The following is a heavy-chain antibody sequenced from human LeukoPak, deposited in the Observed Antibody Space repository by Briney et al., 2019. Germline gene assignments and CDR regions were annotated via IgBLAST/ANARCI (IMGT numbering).Heavy chain of an antibody. Sequence: SETLSLTCTVSGGSISSYYWSWIRQPPGKGLEWIGYIYYSGSTNYNPSLKSRVTISVDTSKNQFSLKLSSVTAADTAVYYCARVARRDGYKQYYFDYWGEGTLVTVSS. CDR3: ARVARRDGYKQYYFDY. CDR2: IYYSGST. CDR1: GGSISSYY. V-gene: IGHV4-59*01. J-gene: IGHJ4*02. D-gene: IGHD5-24*01.